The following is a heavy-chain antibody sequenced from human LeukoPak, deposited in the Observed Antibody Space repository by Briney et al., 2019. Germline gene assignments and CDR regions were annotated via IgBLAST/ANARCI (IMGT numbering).Heavy chain of an antibody. CDR1: GFTFSSYG. CDR3: ARIAYSSSWTRTYYYYMDV. CDR2: IKQDGSEK. Sequence: GGSLRLSCAASGFTFSSYGMSWVRQAPGKGLEWVANIKQDGSEKYYVDSVKGRFTISRDNAKNSLYLQMNSLRAEDTAVYYCARIAYSSSWTRTYYYYMDVWGKGTTVTISS. J-gene: IGHJ6*03. V-gene: IGHV3-7*01. D-gene: IGHD6-13*01.